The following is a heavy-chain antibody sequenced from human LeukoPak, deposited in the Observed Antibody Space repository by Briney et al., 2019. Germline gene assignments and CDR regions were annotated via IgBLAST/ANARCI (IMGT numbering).Heavy chain of an antibody. Sequence: GGSLRLSCAASGFTFDDYGMSWVRQAPGKGLEWVSGINWNGGSTGYADSVKGRFTISRDNAKNSLYLQMNSLRAEDTAVYYCARFYDSSGYSYYYYMDVWGKGTTVTVSS. J-gene: IGHJ6*03. CDR2: INWNGGST. CDR1: GFTFDDYG. CDR3: ARFYDSSGYSYYYYMDV. D-gene: IGHD3-22*01. V-gene: IGHV3-20*04.